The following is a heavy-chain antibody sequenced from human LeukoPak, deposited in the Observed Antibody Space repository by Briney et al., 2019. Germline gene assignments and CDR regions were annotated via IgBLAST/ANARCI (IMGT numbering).Heavy chain of an antibody. CDR3: ASGILATDTAAIHY. J-gene: IGHJ4*02. CDR1: GFSFSISW. CDR2: INSDGKTT. Sequence: SGGSLRLSCAASGFSFSISWMNWVRQAPGEGLVWVSRINSDGKTTNYADSVKGRFTISRDNAKNTLYLQMNSLRAEDTATYYCASGILATDTAAIHYWGQGTLVTVSS. V-gene: IGHV3-74*01. D-gene: IGHD6-13*01.